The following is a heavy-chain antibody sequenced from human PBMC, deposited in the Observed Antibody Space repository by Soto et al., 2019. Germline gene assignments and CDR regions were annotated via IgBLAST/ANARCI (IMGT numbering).Heavy chain of an antibody. CDR3: ARGHIVATILDY. D-gene: IGHD5-12*01. CDR2: IDHSGTTI. Sequence: XVSLQLSCAASGFIFSNYEMSWVRQAPGKGLEWVSYIDHSGTTIYYADSVKGRFTISRDNAKNSLFLQMNSLRAEDTAVYYCARGHIVATILDYWGQGTLVTVSS. CDR1: GFIFSNYE. V-gene: IGHV3-48*03. J-gene: IGHJ4*02.